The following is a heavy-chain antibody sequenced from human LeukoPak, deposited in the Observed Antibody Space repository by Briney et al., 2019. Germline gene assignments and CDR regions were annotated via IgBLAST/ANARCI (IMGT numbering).Heavy chain of an antibody. J-gene: IGHJ6*02. CDR2: INAGNGNT. V-gene: IGHV1-3*01. CDR3: ARARVYCSSTSCLPTDV. CDR1: GYTFTSYA. Sequence: ASVKVSCKASGYTFTSYAMHWVRQAPGQRLEWMVWINAGNGNTKYSQKFQGRVTITRDTSASTAYMELSSLRSEDTAVYYCARARVYCSSTSCLPTDVWGQGTTVTVSS. D-gene: IGHD2-2*01.